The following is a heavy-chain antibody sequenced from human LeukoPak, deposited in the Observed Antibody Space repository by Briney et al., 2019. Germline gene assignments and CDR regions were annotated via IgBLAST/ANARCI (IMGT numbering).Heavy chain of an antibody. Sequence: ASVKVSCKASGYTFTSYDINWVRQATGQGLEWMGWMNPNSGNTGYAQKFRGRVTMTRNTSISTAYMELTSLRSEDTAVYYCARQLESGQLDRRYFDSWGQGTLVTVSS. D-gene: IGHD6-13*01. CDR2: MNPNSGNT. J-gene: IGHJ4*02. CDR1: GYTFTSYD. V-gene: IGHV1-8*01. CDR3: ARQLESGQLDRRYFDS.